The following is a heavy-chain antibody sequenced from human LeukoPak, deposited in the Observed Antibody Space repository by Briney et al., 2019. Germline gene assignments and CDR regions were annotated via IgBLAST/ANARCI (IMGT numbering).Heavy chain of an antibody. CDR3: TRDEYGGGSNFFDY. CDR1: GFNFGDYA. Sequence: GGSLRLSCTASGFNFGDYAMSWFRQAPEKGLEGVGFITNKAFGGTAEYAASVKGRFTISRDDSRSIAYLQMDNLRTEDTGVYYCTRDEYGGGSNFFDYWGQGTLVTVST. V-gene: IGHV3-49*03. D-gene: IGHD4-23*01. J-gene: IGHJ4*02. CDR2: ITNKAFGGTA.